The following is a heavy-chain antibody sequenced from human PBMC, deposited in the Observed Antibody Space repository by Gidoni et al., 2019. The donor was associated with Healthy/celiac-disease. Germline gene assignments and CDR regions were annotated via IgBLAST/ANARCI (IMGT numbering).Heavy chain of an antibody. CDR1: GGSISRYY. CDR2: IYYSGST. Sequence: QVQLQESGPGLVKPSETLSLTCTVAGGSISRYYWSWIRQPPGKGLEWIGYIYYSGSTNYTPPLKSRVTISVDTSKTHFALKLSSVTSAATAVYYCAREDPLDYGAYGGVGVWGQGTLVTVSS. V-gene: IGHV4-59*01. D-gene: IGHD4-17*01. J-gene: IGHJ4*02. CDR3: AREDPLDYGAYGGVGV.